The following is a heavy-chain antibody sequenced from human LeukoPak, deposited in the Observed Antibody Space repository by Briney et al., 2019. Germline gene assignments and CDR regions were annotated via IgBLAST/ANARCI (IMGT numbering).Heavy chain of an antibody. CDR2: INPGGGDT. D-gene: IGHD3-22*01. CDR1: GYTFTGYY. J-gene: IGHJ4*02. Sequence: GASVKVSCKASGYTFTGYYMHWVRQAPGQGLEWMGLINPGGGDTTYAQNLQGRVTMTRDTSTSTVYMELSNLISEDTAVYYCARDHGGGPSGYGINYSGIDYWGQGTLVTVSS. V-gene: IGHV1-46*01. CDR3: ARDHGGGPSGYGINYSGIDY.